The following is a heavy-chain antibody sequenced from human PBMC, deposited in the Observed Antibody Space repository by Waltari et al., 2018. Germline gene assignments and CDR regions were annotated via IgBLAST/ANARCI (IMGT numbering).Heavy chain of an antibody. CDR2: INHSGST. CDR1: GGSFSGYY. V-gene: IGHV4-34*01. J-gene: IGHJ3*02. D-gene: IGHD2-2*01. Sequence: QVQLQQWGAGLLKPSETLSLTCAVYGGSFSGYYWSWIRQPPGKGLEWIGEINHSGSTNSNPSLKIRVTISVDTSKNQFSLKLSSVTAADTAVYYCAKEGIVVVPAAMNAFDIWGQGTMVTVSS. CDR3: AKEGIVVVPAAMNAFDI.